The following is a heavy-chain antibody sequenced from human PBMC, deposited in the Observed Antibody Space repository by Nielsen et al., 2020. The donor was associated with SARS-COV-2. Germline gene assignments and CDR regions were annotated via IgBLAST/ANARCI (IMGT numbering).Heavy chain of an antibody. CDR1: GYTFTSYA. V-gene: IGHV1-3*01. J-gene: IGHJ4*02. Sequence: ASVKVSCKASGYTFTSYAMHWVRQAPGQRLEWVGWINAGNGNTKYSQKFQGRVTITRDTSASTAYMELSSLRSEDTAVYYCVSWVRYYDSSGYYYDLHYWGQGTLVTVSS. CDR3: VSWVRYYDSSGYYYDLHY. D-gene: IGHD3-22*01. CDR2: INAGNGNT.